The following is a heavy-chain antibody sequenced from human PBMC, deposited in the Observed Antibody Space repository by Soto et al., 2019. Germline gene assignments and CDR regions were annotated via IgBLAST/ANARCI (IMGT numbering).Heavy chain of an antibody. D-gene: IGHD1-1*01. CDR2: ISVYNGNT. V-gene: IGHV1-18*01. Sequence: QVQLVQSGAEVKKPGASVKVSCKASGYTFISYGITWVRQAPGQGLEWMGWISVYNGNTKYAQKFPGRVTMTADTSTNTAYMELRSLRSDDTAVYFCARPSDYWNENNWFDPWGQGTLVTVSS. J-gene: IGHJ5*02. CDR3: ARPSDYWNENNWFDP. CDR1: GYTFISYG.